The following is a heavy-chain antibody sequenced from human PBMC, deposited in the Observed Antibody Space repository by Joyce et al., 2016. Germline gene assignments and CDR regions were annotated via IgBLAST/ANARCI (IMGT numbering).Heavy chain of an antibody. CDR3: ARGGLVYDYSMDV. D-gene: IGHD2-21*01. V-gene: IGHV3-21*02. CDR1: GFMFSTSS. J-gene: IGHJ6*02. CDR2: ISGDRRFI. Sequence: EVQLVESGGGLVKPGGSLKISCAASGFMFSTSSMSWFRQAPGKGLEWVSAISGDRRFIFHADSVRGRFTVSRDNAENSLYLQMKSLRVGDTAVYFCARGGLVYDYSMDVWGQGTTVIVSS.